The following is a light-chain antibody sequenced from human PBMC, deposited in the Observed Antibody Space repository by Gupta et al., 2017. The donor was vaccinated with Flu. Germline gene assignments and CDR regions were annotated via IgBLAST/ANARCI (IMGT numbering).Light chain of an antibody. V-gene: IGKV1-5*03. CDR1: QSINGW. CDR2: KAF. CDR3: QQYNSSPLT. Sequence: PSTLSAAVGDRVTTTCRASQSINGWLAWYQQKPGKAPKLLMYKAFTLESGVTSRFSGSVSGTEFTLTISSLQPDDFATYDCQQYNSSPLTFGGGTKVEIK. J-gene: IGKJ4*01.